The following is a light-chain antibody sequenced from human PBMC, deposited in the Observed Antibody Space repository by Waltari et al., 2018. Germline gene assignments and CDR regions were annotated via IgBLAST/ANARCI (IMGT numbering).Light chain of an antibody. CDR1: NSNLGSHN. Sequence: QSVLTQPPSASGTPGQGVIISCSGSNSNLGSHNLYWYQHLPGTDPKLLIYKNNQRPSGVPERFSGSKSGTSASLAISGLRSEDEADYYCAAWDDSLSGRVFGGGTKLTVL. J-gene: IGLJ3*02. CDR3: AAWDDSLSGRV. V-gene: IGLV1-47*01. CDR2: KNN.